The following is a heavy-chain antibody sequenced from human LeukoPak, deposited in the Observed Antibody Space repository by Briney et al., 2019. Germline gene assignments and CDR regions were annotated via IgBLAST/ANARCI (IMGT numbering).Heavy chain of an antibody. CDR3: ANSQLPGAFDI. Sequence: PGGSLRLSCSASGFTFNTCGMHWVRQAPGKGLEWVAFIRYDGSGQYYGDSAKGRFTISRDNSKNTLYLQMNSLRAEDTAVYYCANSQLPGAFDIWGQGTMVTVSS. D-gene: IGHD2-2*01. J-gene: IGHJ3*02. V-gene: IGHV3-30*02. CDR1: GFTFNTCG. CDR2: IRYDGSGQ.